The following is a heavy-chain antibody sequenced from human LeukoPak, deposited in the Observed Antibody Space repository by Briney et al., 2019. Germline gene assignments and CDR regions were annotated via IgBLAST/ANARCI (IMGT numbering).Heavy chain of an antibody. CDR1: GSTFTSTG. D-gene: IGHD3-16*01. J-gene: IGHJ5*02. V-gene: IGHV1-18*01. Sequence: ASVKLSCKASGSTFTSTGISWVRQAPGQGLEWMGWISAYNGNANYAQKFQGRVTMTTDTSTSTAYKELRSLRSEDTAVYYCAKQITYNYIWGSYNWFDPWGPGTLVTVSS. CDR3: AKQITYNYIWGSYNWFDP. CDR2: ISAYNGNA.